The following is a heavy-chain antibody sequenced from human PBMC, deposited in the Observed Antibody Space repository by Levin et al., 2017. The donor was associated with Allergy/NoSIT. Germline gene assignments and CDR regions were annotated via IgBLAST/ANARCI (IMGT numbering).Heavy chain of an antibody. D-gene: IGHD2-2*01. Sequence: ASVKVSCKASGYTFTSYYMHWVRQAPGQGLEWMGIINPSGGSTSYAQKFQGRVTMTRDTSTSTVYMELSSLRSEDTAVYYCARGVGGVWCSSTSCYASAFDIWGQGTMVTVSS. CDR1: GYTFTSYY. CDR2: INPSGGST. CDR3: ARGVGGVWCSSTSCYASAFDI. J-gene: IGHJ3*02. V-gene: IGHV1-46*01.